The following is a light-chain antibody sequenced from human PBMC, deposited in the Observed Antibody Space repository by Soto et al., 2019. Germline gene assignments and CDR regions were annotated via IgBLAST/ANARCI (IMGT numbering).Light chain of an antibody. Sequence: EIVLTHSPATLSLSPCERATLSCRASQSVSSSYLAWYQQKPGQAPRLLIYGASNRATGIPDRFSGSGSGTDFTLTISSLEPEDFAVYYCQQRSNWPLTFGPGTKVDI. CDR3: QQRSNWPLT. J-gene: IGKJ3*01. V-gene: IGKV3D-20*02. CDR1: QSVSSSY. CDR2: GAS.